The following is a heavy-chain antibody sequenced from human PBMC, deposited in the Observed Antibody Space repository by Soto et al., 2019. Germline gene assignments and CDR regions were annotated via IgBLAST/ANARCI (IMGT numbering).Heavy chain of an antibody. V-gene: IGHV1-69*01. CDR3: ARGETYLGV. D-gene: IGHD3-16*01. Sequence: QVQLVQSGAEVKKPGSSAKVSCKTSRDTFNKYAFNWVRQAPGQGLEWMGWIIPIFSSRNYAEKFQGRVTITADDSTSTAYMELRSLRFEDTAVYYCARGETYLGVWGQGTTVTVSS. CDR2: IIPIFSSR. CDR1: RDTFNKYA. J-gene: IGHJ6*02.